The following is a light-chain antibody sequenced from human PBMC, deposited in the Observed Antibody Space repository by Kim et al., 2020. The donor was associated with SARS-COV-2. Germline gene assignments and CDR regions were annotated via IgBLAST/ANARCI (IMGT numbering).Light chain of an antibody. CDR3: NSRDNNDYVL. CDR2: GKN. V-gene: IGLV3-19*01. Sequence: VALGQTVSNTCQGDSLISYYTTWYQQKPVQTPIVVVYGKNNRPSGTPDRFSGSSSGNTASLTITATQAGDEADYYCNSRDNNDYVLFGGGTQLTVL. J-gene: IGLJ2*01. CDR1: SLISYY.